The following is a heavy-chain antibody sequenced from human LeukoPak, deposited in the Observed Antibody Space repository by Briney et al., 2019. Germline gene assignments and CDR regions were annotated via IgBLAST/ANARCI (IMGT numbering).Heavy chain of an antibody. CDR3: ARHHNYYYGMDV. CDR1: GGSISTYY. V-gene: IGHV4-59*08. J-gene: IGHJ6*02. CDR2: IYYSGST. Sequence: PSATLSLTCTVSGGSISTYYWSWIRQPPGKGLEWLGYIYYSGSTNYNPSLKSRVTISVDTSKNQFSLKLSSVTAADTAVYYCARHHNYYYGMDVWGQGTTVTVSS.